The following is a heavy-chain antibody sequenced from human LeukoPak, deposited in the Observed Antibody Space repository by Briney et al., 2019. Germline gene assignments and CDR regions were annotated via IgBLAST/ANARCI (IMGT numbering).Heavy chain of an antibody. D-gene: IGHD3-22*01. J-gene: IGHJ4*02. CDR2: ILYDADNK. Sequence: GGSLRLSCAASGFTFSSYAMHWVRQAPGKGLEWVAVILYDADNKFYADSVKGRFTISRDNSKNTLYLQMNSLTTEDTAVYYCARAKGSSGYDFHYWGQGTLVTVSS. CDR1: GFTFSSYA. V-gene: IGHV3-30-3*01. CDR3: ARAKGSSGYDFHY.